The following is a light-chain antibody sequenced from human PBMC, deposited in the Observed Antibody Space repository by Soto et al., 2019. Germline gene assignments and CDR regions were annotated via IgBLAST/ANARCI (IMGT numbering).Light chain of an antibody. CDR2: DAS. CDR1: QSISSW. Sequence: DIQMTQSPSTLSASVGDRVTITCRASQSISSWLAWYQQKPGKAPKLRIYDASSLESGVPSRFSGSGSGTEFMLPSSSLQPDDFATYYCQQYNSYSWTFGQGTKVEIK. J-gene: IGKJ1*01. CDR3: QQYNSYSWT. V-gene: IGKV1-5*01.